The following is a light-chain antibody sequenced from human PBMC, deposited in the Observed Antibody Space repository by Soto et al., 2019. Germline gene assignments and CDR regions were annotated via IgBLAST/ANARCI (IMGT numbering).Light chain of an antibody. CDR1: QSIGRW. Sequence: DIQMTQSPSTLSASVGDRVTITCRASQSIGRWLAWYQQKPGKAPNLLISDASSLQSGVPSRFSGSGSGTEFTLTISSLQPDDFATYYCQHYNNYSYTFGQGTKLEIK. CDR2: DAS. CDR3: QHYNNYSYT. V-gene: IGKV1-5*01. J-gene: IGKJ2*01.